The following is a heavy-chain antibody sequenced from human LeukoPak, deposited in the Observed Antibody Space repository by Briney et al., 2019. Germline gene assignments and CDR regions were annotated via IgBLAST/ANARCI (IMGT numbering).Heavy chain of an antibody. J-gene: IGHJ4*02. CDR3: ARDLGYYASSAN. Sequence: GGSLRLSCAASGFTFSTYAMSWVRRAPGKGLEWVSVIYSSGSTYYADSVKGRFTISRDISKNSLYLQMTSLRAEDTAVYYCARDLGYYASSANWGQGTLVTVSS. V-gene: IGHV3-53*01. CDR2: IYSSGST. D-gene: IGHD3-22*01. CDR1: GFTFSTYA.